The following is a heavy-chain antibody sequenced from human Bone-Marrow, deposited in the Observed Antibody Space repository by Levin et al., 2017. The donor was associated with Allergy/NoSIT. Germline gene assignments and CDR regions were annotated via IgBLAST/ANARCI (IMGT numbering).Heavy chain of an antibody. Sequence: GESLKISCAASGFTGSSHYMSWVRQAPGKGPEWVSVIYSGGSTYYADSVKGRFTISRDNSKNTLYLQMNSLRAEDTAVYYCARGWFGELLSHWGQGTLVTVSS. V-gene: IGHV3-53*01. J-gene: IGHJ4*02. CDR1: GFTGSSHY. CDR3: ARGWFGELLSH. CDR2: IYSGGST. D-gene: IGHD3-10*01.